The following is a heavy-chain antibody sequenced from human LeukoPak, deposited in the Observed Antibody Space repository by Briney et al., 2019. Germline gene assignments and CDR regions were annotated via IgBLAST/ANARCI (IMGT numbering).Heavy chain of an antibody. Sequence: SETLSLTCTVSGGSISSYYWSWIRQPPGKGLEGIGYIYYSGSTNYNPSLKSRVTISVDTSKNQFSLKLSSVTAADTAVYYCARGGGASSWSWGVLPGFDYWGQGTLVTVSS. CDR2: IYYSGST. J-gene: IGHJ4*02. CDR1: GGSISSYY. CDR3: ARGGGASSWSWGVLPGFDY. D-gene: IGHD6-13*01. V-gene: IGHV4-59*01.